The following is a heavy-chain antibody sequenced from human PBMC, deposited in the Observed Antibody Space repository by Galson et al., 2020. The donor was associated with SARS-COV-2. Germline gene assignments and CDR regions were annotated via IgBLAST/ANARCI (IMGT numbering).Heavy chain of an antibody. CDR1: GYTFTSYG. V-gene: IGHV1-18*01. Sequence: GESLKISCKASGYTFTSYGISWVRQAPGQGLEWMGWISAYNGNTNYAQKLQGRVTMTTDTSTSTAYMELRSLRSDDTAVYYCARDLVVAISYYFDYWGQGTLVTVSS. J-gene: IGHJ4*02. CDR3: ARDLVVAISYYFDY. CDR2: ISAYNGNT. D-gene: IGHD2-15*01.